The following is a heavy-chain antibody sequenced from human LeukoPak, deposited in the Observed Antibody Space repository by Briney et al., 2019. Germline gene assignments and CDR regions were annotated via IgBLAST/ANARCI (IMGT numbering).Heavy chain of an antibody. CDR2: IHHSGST. CDR1: GYSISSGYY. D-gene: IGHD6-19*01. CDR3: ARDNIAVVDY. V-gene: IGHV4-38-2*02. Sequence: SETLSLTCSVSGYSISSGYYWGWIRQPPGRGLEWIGSIHHSGSTNYNPSLKSRVTISVDTSKNQFSLKLSSVTAADTAVYYCARDNIAVVDYWGQGTLVTVSS. J-gene: IGHJ4*02.